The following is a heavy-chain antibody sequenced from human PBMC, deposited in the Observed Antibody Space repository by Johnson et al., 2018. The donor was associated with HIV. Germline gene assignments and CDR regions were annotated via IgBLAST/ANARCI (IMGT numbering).Heavy chain of an antibody. CDR3: ARGDCSGGSCYSFTDAFDI. CDR1: GFTFSSYG. CDR2: IWYDGTSE. J-gene: IGHJ3*02. V-gene: IGHV3-33*01. D-gene: IGHD2-15*01. Sequence: QVQLVESGGDVVQPGKSLRLSCAASGFTFSSYGMHWVRQAPGKGLQWVAAIWYDGTSEYYADSVKGRFTISRDNSKNTLYLQMNSLRAEDTAVYYCARGDCSGGSCYSFTDAFDIWGQGTMVTVSS.